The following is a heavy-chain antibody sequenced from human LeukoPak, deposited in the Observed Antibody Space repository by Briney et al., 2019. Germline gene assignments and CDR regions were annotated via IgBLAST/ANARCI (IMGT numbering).Heavy chain of an antibody. CDR2: ISSGGTTI. CDR1: GFTFSSYE. D-gene: IGHD1-26*01. V-gene: IGHV3-48*03. Sequence: GGSLRLSCAASGFTFSSYEMNWVRQAPGKGLEWVSYISSGGTTIYYADSVKGRFTISRDNAKNSLYLQMNSLRAEDTAVYFCARGGLTIAEATTSWYLDYWGRGTLVTVSS. CDR3: ARGGLTIAEATTSWYLDY. J-gene: IGHJ4*02.